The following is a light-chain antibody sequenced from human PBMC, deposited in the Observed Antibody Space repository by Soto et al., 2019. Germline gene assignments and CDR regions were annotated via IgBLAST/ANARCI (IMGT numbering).Light chain of an antibody. CDR1: QSVSSY. V-gene: IGKV3-11*01. J-gene: IGKJ2*01. CDR3: QQRSNWPSVT. Sequence: EIVLTQSPATLSLSPGERATLSCRASQSVSSYLAWYQQKPGQAPRLLIYDASNRATGIPARFSGSGSGTDFTLTISSLEHEDFAVYYCQQRSNWPSVTFGQGTKLEIK. CDR2: DAS.